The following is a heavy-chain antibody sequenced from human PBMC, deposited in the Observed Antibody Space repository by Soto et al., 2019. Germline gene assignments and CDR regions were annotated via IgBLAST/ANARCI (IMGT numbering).Heavy chain of an antibody. CDR3: AKATSATCTGSICYSFDY. Sequence: VQLLESGGGLVQPGGSLRLSCVASGFTFSSYAMSWVRQAPGQRLEWVATFSGGRDTTWQADSVKGRFTVSRDSSKNKLSLNSNRLRPEDTALYYCAKATSATCTGSICYSFDYWGQGTLVTVSS. J-gene: IGHJ4*02. CDR2: FSGGRDTT. V-gene: IGHV3-23*01. CDR1: GFTFSSYA. D-gene: IGHD2-21*01.